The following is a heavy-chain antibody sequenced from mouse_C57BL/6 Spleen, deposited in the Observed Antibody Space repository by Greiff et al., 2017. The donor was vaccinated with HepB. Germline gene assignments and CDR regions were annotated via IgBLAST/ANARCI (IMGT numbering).Heavy chain of an antibody. CDR1: GYTFTSYW. D-gene: IGHD2-3*01. Sequence: QSCKASGYTFTSYWMHWVKQRPGRGLEWIGRIDPNSGGTKYNEKFKSKATLTVDKPSSTAYMQLSSLTSEDSAVYYCARYDGRVLYYFDYWGQGTTLTVSS. V-gene: IGHV1-72*01. CDR2: IDPNSGGT. CDR3: ARYDGRVLYYFDY. J-gene: IGHJ2*01.